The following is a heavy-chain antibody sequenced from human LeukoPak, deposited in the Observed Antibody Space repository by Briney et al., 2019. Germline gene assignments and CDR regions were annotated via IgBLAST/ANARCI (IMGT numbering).Heavy chain of an antibody. CDR3: AIGYSYSYDLYMDV. J-gene: IGHJ6*03. CDR2: IYHSGST. V-gene: IGHV4-38-2*01. CDR1: GYSISSGYY. D-gene: IGHD5-18*01. Sequence: SETLSLTCAVSGYSISSGYYWGWIRQPPGKGLEWIGSIYHSGSTYYNPSLKSRVTISVDTSKNQFSLKLSSVTAADTAVYYCAIGYSYSYDLYMDVWGKGTTVTVSS.